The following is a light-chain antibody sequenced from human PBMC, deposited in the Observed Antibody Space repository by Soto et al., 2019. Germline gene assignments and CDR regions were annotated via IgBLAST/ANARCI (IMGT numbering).Light chain of an antibody. CDR3: QSYDNSLSAWV. V-gene: IGLV1-40*01. CDR2: GNN. CDR1: SSNIGAGFH. J-gene: IGLJ3*02. Sequence: QSVLTQPPSVSGAPGQRVTISCTGSSSNIGAGFHVHWYQQLPGTAPKLLIYGNNNRPSGVPDRFSGSKSGTSASLAITGLQAEDEADYYCQSYDNSLSAWVFGAGTKVTVL.